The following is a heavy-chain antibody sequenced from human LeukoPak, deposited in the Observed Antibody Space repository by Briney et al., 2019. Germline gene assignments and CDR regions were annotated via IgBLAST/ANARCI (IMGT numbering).Heavy chain of an antibody. J-gene: IGHJ4*02. V-gene: IGHV3-23*01. Sequence: GGSLRLSCEPSGFTFCRFAMYWGRPAPRERREWVAGIFGSGSRAHYADSAKGRFTISRDNSKNTVKLQINSLRAEETAVYYCGKTTTGYSSGQKPAWPVDYWGQGTLVTVSS. CDR1: GFTFCRFA. CDR2: IFGSGSRA. D-gene: IGHD6-19*01. CDR3: GKTTTGYSSGQKPAWPVDY.